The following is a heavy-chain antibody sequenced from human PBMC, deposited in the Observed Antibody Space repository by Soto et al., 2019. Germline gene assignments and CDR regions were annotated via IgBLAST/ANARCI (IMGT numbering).Heavy chain of an antibody. CDR1: GGTFSSYA. D-gene: IGHD3-16*01. J-gene: IGHJ6*01. CDR3: AYAFAPSYYYYGMDV. V-gene: IGHV1-69*13. Sequence: GASVKVSFKASGGTFSSYAISWVRQAPGQGLEWMGGIIPIFGTANYAQKFQGRVTITADESTSTAYMELSSLRSEDTAVYYCAYAFAPSYYYYGMDVWGQGTTVTVSS. CDR2: IIPIFGTA.